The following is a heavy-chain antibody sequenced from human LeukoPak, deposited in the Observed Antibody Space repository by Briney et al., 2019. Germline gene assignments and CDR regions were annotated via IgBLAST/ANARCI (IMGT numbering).Heavy chain of an antibody. CDR2: ISSSSSYI. CDR3: ARDQHDYGGNSSIY. Sequence: VGSLRLSCAASGFTFSSYSMNWVRQAPGKGLEWVSSISSSSSYIYYADSVKGRFTISRDNAKNSLYLQMNSLRAEDTAVYYCARDQHDYGGNSSIYWGQGTLVTVSS. V-gene: IGHV3-21*01. D-gene: IGHD4-23*01. J-gene: IGHJ4*02. CDR1: GFTFSSYS.